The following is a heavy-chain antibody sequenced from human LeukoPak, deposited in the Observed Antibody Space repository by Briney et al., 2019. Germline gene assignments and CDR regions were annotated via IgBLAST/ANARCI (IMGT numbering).Heavy chain of an antibody. CDR2: IYTSGST. CDR1: GGSISSGSYY. Sequence: PSETLSLTCTVSGGSISSGSYYWSWIRQPAGKGLEWIGRIYTSGSTNYNPSLKSRVTISVDTSKNQFSLNLSSVTAADTAVYYCARGPHSSSWYADAFDIWGQGTMVTVSS. CDR3: ARGPHSSSWYADAFDI. V-gene: IGHV4-61*02. D-gene: IGHD6-13*01. J-gene: IGHJ3*02.